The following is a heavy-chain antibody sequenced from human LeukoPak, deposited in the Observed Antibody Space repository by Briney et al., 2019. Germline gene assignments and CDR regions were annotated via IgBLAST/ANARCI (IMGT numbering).Heavy chain of an antibody. CDR3: ARTSPTSHFDF. V-gene: IGHV3-74*01. CDR2: INGDGSNS. Sequence: GXLRLSCVASGFTFTTYWMHWVRQAPGKGLVWVSRINGDGSNSNYADSVKGRFTISRDNARNTLYLQMNGLRAEDTALYYCARTSPTSHFDFWGQGTLVTVSS. J-gene: IGHJ4*02. D-gene: IGHD3-16*01. CDR1: GFTFTTYW.